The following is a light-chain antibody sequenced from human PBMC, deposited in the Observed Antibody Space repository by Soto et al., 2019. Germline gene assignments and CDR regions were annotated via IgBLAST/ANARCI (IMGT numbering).Light chain of an antibody. CDR1: QSISSH. CDR2: AAS. CDR3: QQSYNTPLT. J-gene: IGKJ2*01. V-gene: IGKV1-39*01. Sequence: DIPMTQSPSSLSASVGDRVTITCRASQSISSHLNWYEQKPGKAPKLLIFAASSLQSGVPARFSGSGSGTDFTLTISNMQPEDLATYYCQQSYNTPLTFGQGTKLEIK.